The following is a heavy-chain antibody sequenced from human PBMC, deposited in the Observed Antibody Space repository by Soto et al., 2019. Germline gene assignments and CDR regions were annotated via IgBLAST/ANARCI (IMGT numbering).Heavy chain of an antibody. Sequence: ASVKVSFKASGFTFSSSAVQWLRQARGQRLEWIGWIVVGSDNTLYAPNFRERVTITGDMSTNTAYMELSSLRSEDTAVYYCAADRVSPSTYYGKDVWGQGTTVTVSS. J-gene: IGHJ6*02. CDR3: AADRVSPSTYYGKDV. V-gene: IGHV1-58*01. CDR2: IVVGSDNT. CDR1: GFTFSSSA.